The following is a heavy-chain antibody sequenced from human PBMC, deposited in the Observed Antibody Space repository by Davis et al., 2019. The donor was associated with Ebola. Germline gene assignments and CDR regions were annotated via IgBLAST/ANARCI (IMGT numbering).Heavy chain of an antibody. CDR3: ARAQFPTTSDH. CDR1: GYIFTGYY. V-gene: IGHV1-2*06. J-gene: IGHJ4*02. Sequence: AASVKVSCKASGYIFTGYYMHWVRQAPGQGLEWMGLINPNSGGTNYAQKFQGRVTMTRDTSISTAYMGLSRLRSDDTAVYYCARAQFPTTSDHWGQGTLVTVSS. CDR2: INPNSGGT. D-gene: IGHD1-1*01.